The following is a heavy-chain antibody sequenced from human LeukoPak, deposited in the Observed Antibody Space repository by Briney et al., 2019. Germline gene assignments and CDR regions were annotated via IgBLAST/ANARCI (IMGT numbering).Heavy chain of an antibody. V-gene: IGHV1-2*02. CDR1: GYTFTGYY. Sequence: ASVKVSCKASGYTFTGYYMYWVRQAPGQGLEWMGWINPNSGGTNYAQKFQGRVTMTRDTSISTAYMELSRLRSDDTAVYYCARDGCSSTSCYNRDGNWFDPWGQGTLVTVSS. CDR3: ARDGCSSTSCYNRDGNWFDP. CDR2: INPNSGGT. J-gene: IGHJ5*02. D-gene: IGHD2-2*02.